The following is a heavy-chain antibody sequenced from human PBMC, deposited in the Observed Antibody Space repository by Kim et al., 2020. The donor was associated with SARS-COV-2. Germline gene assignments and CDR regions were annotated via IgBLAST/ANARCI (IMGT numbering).Heavy chain of an antibody. D-gene: IGHD3-16*01. CDR1: GGSISSSSYY. J-gene: IGHJ4*02. CDR3: ARLVFGGVNAPGRYYFGY. Sequence: SETLSLTCTVSGGSISSSSYYWGWIRQPPGKGLEWIGSIYYSGSTYYNPSLKSRVTISVDTSKNQFSLKLSSVTAADTAVYYCARLVFGGVNAPGRYYFGYWGQGTLVTVSS. V-gene: IGHV4-39*01. CDR2: IYYSGST.